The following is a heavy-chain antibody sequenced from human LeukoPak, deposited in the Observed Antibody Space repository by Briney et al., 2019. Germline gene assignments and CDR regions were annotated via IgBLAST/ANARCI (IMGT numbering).Heavy chain of an antibody. D-gene: IGHD6-13*01. J-gene: IGHJ4*02. Sequence: PGGSLRLSCAASGLTFSNYAMSWVRQAPGKGLEWVSSISSSSSYIYYADSVKGRFTISRDNAKNSLYLQMNSLRAEDTAVYYCARDPQGPTGRRAAAGLDYWGQGTLVTVSS. CDR1: GLTFSNYA. V-gene: IGHV3-21*01. CDR3: ARDPQGPTGRRAAAGLDY. CDR2: ISSSSSYI.